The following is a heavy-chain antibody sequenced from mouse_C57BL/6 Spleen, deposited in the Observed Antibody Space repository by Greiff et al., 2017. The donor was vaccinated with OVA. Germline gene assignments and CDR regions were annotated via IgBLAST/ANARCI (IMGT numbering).Heavy chain of an antibody. J-gene: IGHJ4*01. CDR3: ARGDHYGSSYRAYAMDY. D-gene: IGHD1-1*01. Sequence: VQLQQSGPELVKPGASVKISCKASGYAFSSSWMNWVKQRPGKGLEWIGRIYPGAGDTNYNGKFKGKATLTADKSSSTAYMQLSSLTSEDSAVCFCARGDHYGSSYRAYAMDYWGQGTSVTVSS. CDR1: GYAFSSSW. CDR2: IYPGAGDT. V-gene: IGHV1-82*01.